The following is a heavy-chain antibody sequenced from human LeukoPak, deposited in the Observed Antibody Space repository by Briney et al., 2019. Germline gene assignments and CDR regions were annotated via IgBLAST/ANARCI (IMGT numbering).Heavy chain of an antibody. J-gene: IGHJ4*02. Sequence: PGGSLRLSCAASGFTFSSYAMSWVRQAPGKGVEWVSAISGSGGSTYYADSVKGRFTISRDNSKNTLYLQMNSLRAEDTAVYYCAKDQLAAAELTVDYWGQGTLVTVSS. CDR2: ISGSGGST. CDR1: GFTFSSYA. V-gene: IGHV3-23*01. CDR3: AKDQLAAAELTVDY. D-gene: IGHD6-13*01.